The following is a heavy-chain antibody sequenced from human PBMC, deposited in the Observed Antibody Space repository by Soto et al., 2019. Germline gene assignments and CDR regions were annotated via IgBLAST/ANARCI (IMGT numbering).Heavy chain of an antibody. CDR2: INPNTGDT. J-gene: IGHJ4*02. CDR3: ARDRPFDY. CDR1: GYRFIAYY. V-gene: IGHV1-2*02. Sequence: ASVKGSCKASGYRFIAYYMYWVRQAPGQGLEWMGWINPNTGDTNYAQKFQGRVTVTRDTSISTAYMELSSLTSDDTAVYYCARDRPFDYWGQGTLVTVSS.